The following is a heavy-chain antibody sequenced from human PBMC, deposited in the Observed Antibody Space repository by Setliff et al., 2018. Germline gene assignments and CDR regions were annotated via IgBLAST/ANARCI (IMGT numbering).Heavy chain of an antibody. CDR2: INAGNGNT. J-gene: IGHJ4*02. CDR1: GYTFTSYG. V-gene: IGHV1-18*01. CDR3: ARVQQLGTFDY. Sequence: ASVKVSCKASGYTFTSYGISWVRQAPGQGLEWMGWINAGNGNTKYSQKFQGRVTITADKSTSTAYMELSRLRSEDTAVYYCARVQQLGTFDYWGQGTLVTVSS. D-gene: IGHD6-13*01.